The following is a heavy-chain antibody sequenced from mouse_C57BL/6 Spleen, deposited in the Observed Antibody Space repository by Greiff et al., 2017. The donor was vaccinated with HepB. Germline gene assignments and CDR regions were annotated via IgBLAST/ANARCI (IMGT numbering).Heavy chain of an antibody. CDR2: IFPGSGST. Sequence: VQLQQSGPELVRPGASVKISCKAPGYTFTSHWMQWVRQRPGQGLEWIGEIFPGSGSTYYNEKFKGKATLTVDTSSRTAYMQLSSLTSEDSAVYFCARSILRERGWFAYWGQGTLVTVSA. D-gene: IGHD1-1*01. J-gene: IGHJ3*01. V-gene: IGHV1-56*01. CDR1: GYTFTSHW. CDR3: ARSILRERGWFAY.